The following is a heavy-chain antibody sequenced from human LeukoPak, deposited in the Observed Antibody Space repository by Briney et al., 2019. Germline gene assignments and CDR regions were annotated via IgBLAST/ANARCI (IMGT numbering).Heavy chain of an antibody. J-gene: IGHJ4*02. D-gene: IGHD2-2*01. CDR2: IYYSGST. CDR3: ARDGGSSFRYFDY. Sequence: KPSQTLSLSCTVSGGAISSGGYYWSWIRQHPGKGLEWIGYIYYSGSTYYNPSLKSRVTISVDTSKNQFSLKLSSVTAADTAVYYCARDGGSSFRYFDYWGQGTLVTVSS. V-gene: IGHV4-31*03. CDR1: GGAISSGGYY.